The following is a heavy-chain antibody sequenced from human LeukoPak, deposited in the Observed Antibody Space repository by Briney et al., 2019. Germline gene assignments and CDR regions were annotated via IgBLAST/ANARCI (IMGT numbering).Heavy chain of an antibody. Sequence: GGSLRLSCAASGFTFINHFLGWVRQAPGKGLEWVGRSRNKAKSYTTEYAASVKGKFTISRNDSKNPLYLQMHSLKTEDTALYYSVRVGSVAGSDYLDYWGQGTLVTVSS. CDR1: GFTFINHF. V-gene: IGHV3-72*01. CDR2: SRNKAKSYTT. D-gene: IGHD6-19*01. CDR3: VRVGSVAGSDYLDY. J-gene: IGHJ4*02.